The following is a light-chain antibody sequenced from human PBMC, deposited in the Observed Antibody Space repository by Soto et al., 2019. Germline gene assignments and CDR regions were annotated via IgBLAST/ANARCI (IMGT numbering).Light chain of an antibody. CDR1: QDIRNV. J-gene: IGKJ1*01. CDR2: AAS. V-gene: IGKV1-6*01. CDR3: LQHYNYPRT. Sequence: AIQMTQSPSSLSASVGDRVTITCRASQDIRNVLGWFQQKPGKAPKLLISAASFLQSGVPSRFSGSGSGTDFTLTTSSLKPDDFGTYYCLQHYNYPRTFGQGTKVQIK.